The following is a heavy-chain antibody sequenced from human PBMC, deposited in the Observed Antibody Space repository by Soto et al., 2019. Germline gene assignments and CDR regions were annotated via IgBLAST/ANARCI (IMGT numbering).Heavy chain of an antibody. V-gene: IGHV3-23*01. D-gene: IGHD3-16*01. J-gene: IGHJ4*02. Sequence: GGSLRLSCVASGFDITTYAMSWVRQAPGKGLEWVSSIGGSGGSSFYVDSVRGRFTISRDNSRNTLYLQLNSLRAEDTAVYYCAKLWRMITPDHLDYWGQGTLVTVSS. CDR1: GFDITTYA. CDR2: IGGSGGSS. CDR3: AKLWRMITPDHLDY.